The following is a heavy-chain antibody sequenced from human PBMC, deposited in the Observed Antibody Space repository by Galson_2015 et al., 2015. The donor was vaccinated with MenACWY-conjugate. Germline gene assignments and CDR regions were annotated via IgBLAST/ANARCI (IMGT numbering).Heavy chain of an antibody. J-gene: IGHJ4*02. Sequence: QSGAEVKQPGASVKVSCKASGYTFTSYAVHWVRQAPGRNLEWMGWINAGNGNTKYSQKFQGRVTITRDTSASTAYMDLSSLRSEDTALYYCTTGSRLDYWGQGALVTVSS. V-gene: IGHV1-3*01. CDR1: GYTFTSYA. CDR2: INAGNGNT. D-gene: IGHD3-10*01. CDR3: TTGSRLDY.